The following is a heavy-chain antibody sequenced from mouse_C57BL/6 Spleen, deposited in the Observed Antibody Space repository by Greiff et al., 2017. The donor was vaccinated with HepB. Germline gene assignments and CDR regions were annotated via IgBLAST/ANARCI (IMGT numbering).Heavy chain of an antibody. V-gene: IGHV1-69*01. CDR3: AQGVY. CDR1: GYTFTSYW. J-gene: IGHJ3*01. Sequence: QVQLKQPGAELVMPGASVKLSCKASGYTFTSYWMHWVKQRPGQGLEWIGEIDPSDSYTNYNQKFKGKSTLTVDKSSSTAYMQLSSLTSEDSAVYYCAQGVYWGQGTLVTVSA. CDR2: IDPSDSYT.